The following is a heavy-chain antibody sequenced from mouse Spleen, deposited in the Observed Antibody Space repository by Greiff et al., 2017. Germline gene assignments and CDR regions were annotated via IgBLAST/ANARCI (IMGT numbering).Heavy chain of an antibody. CDR2: IDPENGNT. J-gene: IGHJ1*01. V-gene: IGHV14-1*02. D-gene: IGHD2-1*01. CDR1: GFNIKDYY. CDR3: ARDGEGNYPWYFDV. Sequence: VQLQQSGAELVRPGALVKLSCKASGFNIKDYYMHWVKQRPEQGLEWIGWIDPENGNTIYDPKFQGKASITADTSSNTAYLQLSSLTSEDTAVYYCARDGEGNYPWYFDVWGAGTTVTVSS.